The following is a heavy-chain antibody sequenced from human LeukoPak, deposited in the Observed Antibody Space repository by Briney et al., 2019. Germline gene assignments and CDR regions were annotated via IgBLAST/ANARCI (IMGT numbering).Heavy chain of an antibody. D-gene: IGHD2-15*01. Sequence: PGGSLKLSCAASGFILSTYAMSWVRQAPGKGLEWVSAISATGYATYYADSVRGRFTISTDNTKSTVYLQMNSLRAEDTAVYYCARGGGQHHFDYWGQGTLVTVSS. J-gene: IGHJ4*02. CDR2: ISATGYAT. V-gene: IGHV3-23*01. CDR1: GFILSTYA. CDR3: ARGGGQHHFDY.